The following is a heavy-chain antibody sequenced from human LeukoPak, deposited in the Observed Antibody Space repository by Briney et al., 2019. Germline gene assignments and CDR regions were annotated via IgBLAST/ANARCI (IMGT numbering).Heavy chain of an antibody. CDR2: ISSNGGST. CDR1: GFTFSSYA. D-gene: IGHD3-10*01. V-gene: IGHV3-64*01. J-gene: IGHJ6*03. CDR3: ASDGSLRGPWTAEKTVYYYYMDV. Sequence: GGSLRLSCAASGFTFSSYAMHWVRQAPGKGLEYVSAISSNGGSTYYANSVKGRFTISSDNSKNTLYLQMGSLRAEDMAVYYCASDGSLRGPWTAEKTVYYYYMDVWGKGTTVTVSS.